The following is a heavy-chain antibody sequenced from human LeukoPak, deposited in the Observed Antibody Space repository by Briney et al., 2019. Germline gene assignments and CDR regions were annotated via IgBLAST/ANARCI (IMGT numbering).Heavy chain of an antibody. CDR2: IKQDGSEK. Sequence: GGSLRLSCAASGFTFSSYWMSWVRQAPGKGLEWVANIKQDGSEKYCVDSVKGRFTISRDNAKNSLYLQMNSLRAEDMAVYYCARDYPTYCGGDCYAYWGQGTLVTVSS. CDR3: ARDYPTYCGGDCYAY. CDR1: GFTFSSYW. D-gene: IGHD2-21*01. V-gene: IGHV3-7*03. J-gene: IGHJ4*02.